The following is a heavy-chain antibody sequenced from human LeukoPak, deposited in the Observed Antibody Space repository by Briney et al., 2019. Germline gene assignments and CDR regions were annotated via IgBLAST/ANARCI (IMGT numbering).Heavy chain of an antibody. V-gene: IGHV1-8*01. Sequence: ASVKVSCKASGYTFTSYDINWVRQATGQGLEWMGWMNPNSGNTGYAQKFQGRVTMTRNTSISTAYMELSSLRSEDTAVYYCARGGNEYCSSASCYYMSFDPWGQGTLVTVSS. D-gene: IGHD2-2*01. J-gene: IGHJ5*02. CDR2: MNPNSGNT. CDR1: GYTFTSYD. CDR3: ARGGNEYCSSASCYYMSFDP.